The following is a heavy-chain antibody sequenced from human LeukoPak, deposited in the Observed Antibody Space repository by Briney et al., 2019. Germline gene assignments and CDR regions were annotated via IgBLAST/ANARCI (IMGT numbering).Heavy chain of an antibody. Sequence: ASVKVSCKTSGYVFINYYIHWVRLAPGQGLQWMGWINPKSGATNYAQSFQGRVALTTDESTSTAYMELSSLRSEDTAVYYCARDYYGSRLGIDPWGQGTLVTVSS. J-gene: IGHJ5*02. CDR3: ARDYYGSRLGIDP. V-gene: IGHV1-2*02. D-gene: IGHD3-10*01. CDR1: GYVFINYY. CDR2: INPKSGAT.